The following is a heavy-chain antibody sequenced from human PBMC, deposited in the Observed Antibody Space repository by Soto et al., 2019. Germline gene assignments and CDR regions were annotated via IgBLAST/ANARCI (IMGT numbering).Heavy chain of an antibody. CDR1: GGSLSGYY. CDR3: ARHHVRGRTIAGAAEF. V-gene: IGHV4-34*01. Sequence: QVQLQQWGAGLLKPSETLSLTCAVYGGSLSGYYWSWIRQPPGKGLEWIGEINHSGNTNYNPSLKSRDTISVDTSKNQLFLNLSSVTAADTAIYYCARHHVRGRTIAGAAEFWGQGTLVTVSS. CDR2: INHSGNT. J-gene: IGHJ4*02. D-gene: IGHD1-26*01.